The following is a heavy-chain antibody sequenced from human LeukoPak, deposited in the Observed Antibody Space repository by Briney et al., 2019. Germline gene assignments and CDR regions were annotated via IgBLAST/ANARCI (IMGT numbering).Heavy chain of an antibody. CDR3: AKDNGWLQFDY. CDR1: GFTFSTYS. CDR2: INTDGSST. J-gene: IGHJ4*02. V-gene: IGHV3-74*01. D-gene: IGHD5-24*01. Sequence: GGSLRLSCAASGFTFSTYSIHWVRQAPGKGLEWVSRINTDGSSTNYADSVKGRFTISRDNAKNTLYLQMNSLRAEDTAVYYCAKDNGWLQFDYWGQGSLVTVSS.